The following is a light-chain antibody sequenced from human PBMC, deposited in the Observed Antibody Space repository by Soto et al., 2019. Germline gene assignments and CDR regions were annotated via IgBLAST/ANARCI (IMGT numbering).Light chain of an antibody. CDR2: SNG. V-gene: IGLV1-44*01. J-gene: IGLJ3*02. Sequence: SVLTQPPSVSGTPGQSVTISCSGTSSNIGSNYVNWYQQLPGTAPKLLIHSNGQRPSGVPDRFSGSKSGTSASLAISGLQSHDEADYYCATWDDSLDAGVFGGGTKLTVL. CDR1: SSNIGSNY. CDR3: ATWDDSLDAGV.